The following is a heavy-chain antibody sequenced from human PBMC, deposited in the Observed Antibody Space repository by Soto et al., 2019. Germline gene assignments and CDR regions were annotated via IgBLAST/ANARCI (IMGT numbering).Heavy chain of an antibody. J-gene: IGHJ4*02. V-gene: IGHV1-18*01. CDR2: ISAYNGNT. CDR1: GYTFTSYG. Sequence: ASVKVSCRASGYTFTSYGISWVRQAPGQGLEWMGWISAYNGNTNYAQKLQGRVTVTTDTSTSTAYMELRSLRSDDTAVYYCASGTTIFGVVITFDYWGQGTLVTVSS. D-gene: IGHD3-3*01. CDR3: ASGTTIFGVVITFDY.